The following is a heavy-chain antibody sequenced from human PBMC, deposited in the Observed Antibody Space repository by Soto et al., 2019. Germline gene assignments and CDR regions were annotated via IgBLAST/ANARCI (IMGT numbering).Heavy chain of an antibody. CDR1: GGSISSSY. CDR3: ARHRRPGSSSWYGVDY. V-gene: IGHV4-59*08. Sequence: QVKLQEPGPGLVKPSETLSLTCPVSGGSISSSYWSWIRQPPGKGLEGIGYIYYSGSTNYNPSLKSRVTISVDTSKNQFSLKLSSVTAADTAVYYCARHRRPGSSSWYGVDYWGQGTLVTVSS. D-gene: IGHD6-13*01. J-gene: IGHJ4*02. CDR2: IYYSGST.